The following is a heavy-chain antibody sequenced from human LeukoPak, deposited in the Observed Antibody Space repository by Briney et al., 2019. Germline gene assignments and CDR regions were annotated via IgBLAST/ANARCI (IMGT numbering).Heavy chain of an antibody. Sequence: EASVKVSCKASGYTLTGYYMHWVRQAPGQVLEWMGWINPNSGGTNYAQKFQGRVTMTRDTSISTAYMALSRLRSDDTAVYYCARVAENWFDPWGQGTLVTVSS. CDR1: GYTLTGYY. V-gene: IGHV1-2*02. D-gene: IGHD1-14*01. J-gene: IGHJ5*02. CDR3: ARVAENWFDP. CDR2: INPNSGGT.